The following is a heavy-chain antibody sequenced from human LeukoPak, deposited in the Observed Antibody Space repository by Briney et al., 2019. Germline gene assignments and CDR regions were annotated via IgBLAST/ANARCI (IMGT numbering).Heavy chain of an antibody. Sequence: GGSLRLSCAASGFALSSYWMNWVRQAPGKGLEWVSSISSSSSYIYYADTVKGRFTISRDNAKNSLYLQMNSLRAEDTAMYYCTRETPDGYDYWGQGTLVTVSS. V-gene: IGHV3-21*01. CDR2: ISSSSSYI. J-gene: IGHJ4*02. D-gene: IGHD5-24*01. CDR1: GFALSSYW. CDR3: TRETPDGYDY.